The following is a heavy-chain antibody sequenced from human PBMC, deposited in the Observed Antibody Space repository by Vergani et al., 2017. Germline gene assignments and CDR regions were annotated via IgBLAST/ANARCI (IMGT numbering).Heavy chain of an antibody. CDR2: ISSSGSTI. CDR3: ARDRRGYSYGYLVTGSYGIDV. CDR1: GFTFSDYY. D-gene: IGHD5-18*01. Sequence: QVQLVESGGGLVKPGGSLRLSCAASGFTFSDYYMSWIRQAPGKGLEWVSYISSSGSTIYYADSVKGRFTISRDNAKNSLYLQMNSLRAEDTAVYYCARDRRGYSYGYLVTGSYGIDVWGQGTTVTVSS. V-gene: IGHV3-11*01. J-gene: IGHJ6*02.